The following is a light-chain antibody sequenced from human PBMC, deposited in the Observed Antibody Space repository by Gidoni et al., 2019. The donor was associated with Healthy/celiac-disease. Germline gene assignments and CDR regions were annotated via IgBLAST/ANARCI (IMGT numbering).Light chain of an antibody. CDR3: QQYNSTQWT. V-gene: IGKV4-1*01. Sequence: IVMTQSPDSLAASLGARATINCKTSQSVLYSSNNKNYLAWYQQKPGQPPKLLIFGASTRESGVPDRFSGSGSGKDFTRTISSLQAEDVAVYYCQQYNSTQWTFGQGTKVEIK. J-gene: IGKJ1*01. CDR2: GAS. CDR1: QSVLYSSNNKNY.